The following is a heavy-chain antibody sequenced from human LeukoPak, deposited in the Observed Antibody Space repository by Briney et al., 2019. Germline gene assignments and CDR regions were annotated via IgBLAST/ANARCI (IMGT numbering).Heavy chain of an antibody. V-gene: IGHV1-18*01. CDR1: GYTFTSYG. CDR3: ASGGAMVRGVIIESAGFDY. D-gene: IGHD3-10*01. Sequence: ASVKVSCKASGYTFTSYGISWARQAPGQGLEWMGWISAYNGNTNYAQKLQGRVTMTTDTSTSTAYMELRSLRSDDTAVYYCASGGAMVRGVIIESAGFDYWGQGTLVTVS. J-gene: IGHJ4*02. CDR2: ISAYNGNT.